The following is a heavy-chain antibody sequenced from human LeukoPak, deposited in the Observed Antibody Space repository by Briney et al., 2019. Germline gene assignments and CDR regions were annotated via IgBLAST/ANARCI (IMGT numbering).Heavy chain of an antibody. D-gene: IGHD2-2*02. Sequence: ASVKVSCKASGYTFTGYYMHWVRQAPGQGLEWMGRINPNSGGTNYAQKFQGGVTMTRDTSISTAYMELSRLRSDDTAVYYCARDAPAAIMTNWFDPWGQGTLVTVSS. J-gene: IGHJ5*02. CDR2: INPNSGGT. CDR1: GYTFTGYY. V-gene: IGHV1-2*06. CDR3: ARDAPAAIMTNWFDP.